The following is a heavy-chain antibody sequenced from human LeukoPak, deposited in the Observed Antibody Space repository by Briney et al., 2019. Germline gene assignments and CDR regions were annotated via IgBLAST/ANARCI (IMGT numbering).Heavy chain of an antibody. CDR2: ISGSGGST. J-gene: IGHJ4*02. CDR1: GFTFNSFA. V-gene: IGHV3-23*01. Sequence: GGSLRLSCAASGFTFNSFAMSWVRQAPGKGLEWVSVISGSGGSTYYADSVKGRFTISRDNAENSLYLQMNSLRAEDTAVYYCARAYDYWGQGTLVTVSS. CDR3: ARAYDY.